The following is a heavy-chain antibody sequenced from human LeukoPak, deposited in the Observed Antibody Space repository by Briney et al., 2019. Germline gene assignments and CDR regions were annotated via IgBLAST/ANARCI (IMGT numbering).Heavy chain of an antibody. D-gene: IGHD5-18*01. CDR1: GGSFSGYY. V-gene: IGHV4-34*01. CDR2: INHSGST. CDR3: ARARGYSYSWFDP. Sequence: SETLSLTCAVYGGSFSGYYWSWIRQPPGKGLEWIGEINHSGSTNYNPSLKSRVTISVDTSKNQFSLKLSSVTAADTAVYYCARARGYSYSWFDPWGQGTLVTVPS. J-gene: IGHJ5*02.